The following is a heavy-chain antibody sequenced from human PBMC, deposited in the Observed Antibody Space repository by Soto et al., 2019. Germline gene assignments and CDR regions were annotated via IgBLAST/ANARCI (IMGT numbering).Heavy chain of an antibody. D-gene: IGHD6-6*01. CDR1: GFTFNTYA. CDR3: ARARRHSSSSADYSYGMDV. J-gene: IGHJ6*02. CDR2: ISYDGSNE. V-gene: IGHV3-30-3*01. Sequence: SLRLSCAASGFTFNTYALHWVRQAPGKGLEWVALISYDGSNEYYADSVKARFTISRDNSNNTLYLQMNTLRAEDSAVYYCARARRHSSSSADYSYGMDVWGQGTTVTVSS.